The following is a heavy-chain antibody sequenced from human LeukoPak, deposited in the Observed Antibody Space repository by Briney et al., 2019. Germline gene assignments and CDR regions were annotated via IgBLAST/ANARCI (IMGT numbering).Heavy chain of an antibody. Sequence: GGSLRLSCAASGFTFSSYWMSWVRQAPGKGLEWVANIEQDGSEKYYVDSVKGRFTISRDNAKNSLYLQMNSLRAEDTAVYYCARDEGIVGATTPFDYWGQGTLVTVSS. CDR1: GFTFSSYW. CDR3: ARDEGIVGATTPFDY. V-gene: IGHV3-7*01. D-gene: IGHD1-26*01. CDR2: IEQDGSEK. J-gene: IGHJ4*02.